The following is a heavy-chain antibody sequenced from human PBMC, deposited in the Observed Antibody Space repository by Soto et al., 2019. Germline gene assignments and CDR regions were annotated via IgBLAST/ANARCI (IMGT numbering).Heavy chain of an antibody. D-gene: IGHD1-26*01. CDR2: INPNSGGT. Sequence: ASVKVSCKASGYTFTGYYMHWVRQAPGQGLEWMGWINPNSGGTNYAQKFQGRVTMTRDTSISTAYMELSKLRSDDTAVYYCARGEVLRWEPNYFDYWGQGTLVTVSS. J-gene: IGHJ4*02. CDR3: ARGEVLRWEPNYFDY. CDR1: GYTFTGYY. V-gene: IGHV1-2*02.